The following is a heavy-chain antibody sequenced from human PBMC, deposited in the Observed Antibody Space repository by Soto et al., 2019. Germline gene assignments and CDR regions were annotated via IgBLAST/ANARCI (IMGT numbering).Heavy chain of an antibody. D-gene: IGHD3-3*01. Sequence: SETLSLTCGVSGGSINSGGYSWSWIRQPPGRGLEWIGNIYPSGSANYSPSLKTRVTISVDRSMNQFSLNLGSVTAADTAVYYCAREIFPYGMDVWGPGTTVTVSS. CDR1: GGSINSGGYS. CDR3: AREIFPYGMDV. V-gene: IGHV4-30-2*01. J-gene: IGHJ6*02. CDR2: IYPSGSA.